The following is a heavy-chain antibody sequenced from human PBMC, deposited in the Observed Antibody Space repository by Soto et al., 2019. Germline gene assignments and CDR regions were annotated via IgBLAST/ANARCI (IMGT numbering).Heavy chain of an antibody. CDR2: INNDGIDT. V-gene: IGHV3-74*03. CDR1: GFTFIGYW. CDR3: ARDGSMVRERWFDP. D-gene: IGHD3-10*01. Sequence: EVQLVESGGGVVQPGGSLRLSCAASGFTFIGYWMHWVRQGPGKGPVWVARINNDGIDTTYADSVKGRFTISRDNTKNRVYLEMNSLRADDTAVYYCARDGSMVRERWFDPWGQGTLVTVSS. J-gene: IGHJ5*02.